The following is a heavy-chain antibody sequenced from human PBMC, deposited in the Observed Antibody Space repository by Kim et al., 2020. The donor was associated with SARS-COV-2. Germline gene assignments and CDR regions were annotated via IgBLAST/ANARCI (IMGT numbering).Heavy chain of an antibody. CDR2: ISSSSSYI. D-gene: IGHD4-17*01. V-gene: IGHV3-21*01. CDR1: GFTFSSYS. Sequence: GGSLRLSCAASGFTFSSYSMNWVRQAPGKGLEWVSSISSSSSYIYYADSVKGRFTISRDNAKNSLYLQMNSLRAEDTAVYYCARDRVFAVTTVDYYYYYYMDVWGKGTTVTVSS. J-gene: IGHJ6*03. CDR3: ARDRVFAVTTVDYYYYYYMDV.